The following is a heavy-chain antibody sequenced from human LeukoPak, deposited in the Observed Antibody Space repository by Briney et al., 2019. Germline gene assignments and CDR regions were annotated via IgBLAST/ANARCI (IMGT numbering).Heavy chain of an antibody. J-gene: IGHJ6*04. CDR3: ARDGNWNDRDVYYYYGMDV. CDR1: GGSINNYY. V-gene: IGHV4-59*01. D-gene: IGHD1-1*01. Sequence: SETLSLTCTVSGGSINNYYWSWIRQPPGKGLEWIGYIYYSGSTNYNPSLKSRVTISVHTSKNQFSLKLSSVAAADTAVYYCARDGNWNDRDVYYYYGMDVWGKGITATVSS. CDR2: IYYSGST.